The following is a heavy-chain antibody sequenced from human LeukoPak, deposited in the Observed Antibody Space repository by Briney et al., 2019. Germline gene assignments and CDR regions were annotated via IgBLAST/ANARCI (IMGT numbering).Heavy chain of an antibody. CDR3: ARLFAGYSGYDSLFDS. D-gene: IGHD5-12*01. CDR1: GGSVSSSRDY. J-gene: IGHJ4*02. V-gene: IGHV4-61*01. CDR2: IYHSET. Sequence: SETLSLTCSVSGGSVSSSRDYWSWIRQPPGKGLEWIGYIYHSETNYNPSLRSRVSTSIDRSKNQFSLQLRSVTAADTAVYYCARLFAGYSGYDSLFDSWGQGTLVTDCS.